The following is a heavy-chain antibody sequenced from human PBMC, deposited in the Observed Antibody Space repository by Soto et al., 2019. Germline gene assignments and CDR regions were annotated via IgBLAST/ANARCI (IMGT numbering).Heavy chain of an antibody. CDR3: ARERAVVAATYYYYYGMDV. Sequence: ASVKVSCKASGYTFTSYYMHWVRQAPGQGLEWMGIINPSGGSTSYAQKFQGRVTMTRDTSTSTVYMELSSLRSEDTAVYYCARERAVVAATYYYYYGMDVWGQGTMVTVSS. J-gene: IGHJ6*02. D-gene: IGHD2-15*01. V-gene: IGHV1-46*01. CDR2: INPSGGST. CDR1: GYTFTSYY.